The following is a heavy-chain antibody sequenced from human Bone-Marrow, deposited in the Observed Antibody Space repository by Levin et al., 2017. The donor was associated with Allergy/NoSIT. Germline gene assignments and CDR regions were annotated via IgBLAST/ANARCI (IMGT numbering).Heavy chain of an antibody. Sequence: GESLKISCKASGYTFTSYGISWVRQAPGQGLEWMGWISAYNGNTNYAQKLQGRVTMTTDTSTSTAYMELRSLRSDDTAVYYCAAGSSSWYSYWGQGTLVTVSS. CDR2: ISAYNGNT. J-gene: IGHJ4*02. CDR3: AAGSSSWYSY. V-gene: IGHV1-18*01. D-gene: IGHD6-13*01. CDR1: GYTFTSYG.